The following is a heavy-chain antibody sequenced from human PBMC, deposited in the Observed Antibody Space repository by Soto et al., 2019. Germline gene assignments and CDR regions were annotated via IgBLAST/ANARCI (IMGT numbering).Heavy chain of an antibody. D-gene: IGHD4-17*01. CDR3: ARWAGYGAY. Sequence: EVQLLESGGGLVQHGGSLRLSCAASGFSVSYYGISWVRQAPGKGLEWVSGTCGDSDDTYYTDSVRGRFTISRDNSKNTVYLQMNSRRAEDTAVYYCARWAGYGAYWGQGTLVTVSA. V-gene: IGHV3-23*01. J-gene: IGHJ4*02. CDR1: GFSVSYYG. CDR2: TCGDSDDT.